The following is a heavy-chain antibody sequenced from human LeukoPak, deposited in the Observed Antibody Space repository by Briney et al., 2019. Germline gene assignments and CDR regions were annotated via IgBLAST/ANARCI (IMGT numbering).Heavy chain of an antibody. V-gene: IGHV3-21*01. J-gene: IGHJ4*02. CDR1: GFTFSSYS. CDR2: ISSSSSYI. D-gene: IGHD3-9*01. Sequence: GGSLRLSCAASGFTFSSYSMNWVRQAPGKGLEWVSSISSSSSYIYYADPVKGRFTISRDDAKNSLYLQMNSLRAEDTAVYYCARADYDILTGPLFFDYWGQGTLVTVSS. CDR3: ARADYDILTGPLFFDY.